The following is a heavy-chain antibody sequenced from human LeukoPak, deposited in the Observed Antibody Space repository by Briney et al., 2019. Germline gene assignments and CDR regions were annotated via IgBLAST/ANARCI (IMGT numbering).Heavy chain of an antibody. CDR2: INPKTGAT. J-gene: IGHJ5*02. CDR1: GYTFTNYY. D-gene: IGHD2-21*01. CDR3: ARAPISVIRANNWFDP. Sequence: ASAKVSCKASGYTFTNYYMHWMRQAPGQGLEWMGRINPKTGATNYTQKFQGRVTMTRDTSINTVYMELSRLRSDDTAVYYCARAPISVIRANNWFDPWGQGTLVTVSS. V-gene: IGHV1-2*06.